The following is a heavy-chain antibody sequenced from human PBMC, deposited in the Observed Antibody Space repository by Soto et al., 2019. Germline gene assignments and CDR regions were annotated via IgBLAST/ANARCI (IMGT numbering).Heavy chain of an antibody. V-gene: IGHV4-30-2*01. CDR2: IYHSGST. J-gene: IGHJ3*02. CDR3: ARGRRVKDDAFDI. CDR1: GGSISSGGYS. Sequence: QLQLQESGSGLVKPSQTLSLTCAVSGGSISSGGYSWSWIRQPPGKGLEGIGYIYHSGSTYYNPSPKSRVTISVDRSKNQFSLKLSSVTAADTAVYYCARGRRVKDDAFDIWGQGTMVTVSS.